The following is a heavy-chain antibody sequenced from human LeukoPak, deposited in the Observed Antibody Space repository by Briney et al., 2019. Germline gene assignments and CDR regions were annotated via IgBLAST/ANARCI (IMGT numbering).Heavy chain of an antibody. CDR1: GGTFSSYA. CDR2: IIPILGIA. D-gene: IGHD1-20*01. Sequence: ASVKVSCKASGGTFSSYAISWVRQAPGQGLEWMGRIIPILGIANYAQKFQGRVTITADKSTSTAYMELSRLRSDDTAVYYCARSPEVTGTAYYYYGMDVWGQGTTVTVSS. CDR3: ARSPEVTGTAYYYYGMDV. V-gene: IGHV1-69*04. J-gene: IGHJ6*02.